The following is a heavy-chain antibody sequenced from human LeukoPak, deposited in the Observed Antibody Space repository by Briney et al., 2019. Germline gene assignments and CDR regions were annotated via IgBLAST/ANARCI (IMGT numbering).Heavy chain of an antibody. V-gene: IGHV3-48*03. CDR2: ISSSGSDK. CDR3: ARRTSGAFAI. J-gene: IGHJ3*02. Sequence: GRSLRLSCAASGFPFSDHEMNWVRQAPGKLLEWVSYISSSGSDKYYPDSVKGRFTISRDNAKNSLYLQMNSLRAEDTAVYYCARRTSGAFAIWGQGTKVTVSS. CDR1: GFPFSDHE.